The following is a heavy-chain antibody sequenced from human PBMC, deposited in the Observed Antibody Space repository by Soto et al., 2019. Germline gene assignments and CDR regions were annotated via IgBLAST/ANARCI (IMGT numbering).Heavy chain of an antibody. CDR3: AVPGIAVAGVRYFDY. Sequence: GASVKVSCKASGGTFSSYAISWMRQAPGQGLEWMGGIIPIFGTANYAQKFQGRVTITADKSTSTAYMELSSLRSEDTAVYYCAVPGIAVAGVRYFDYWGQGTLVTVSS. D-gene: IGHD6-19*01. V-gene: IGHV1-69*06. CDR2: IIPIFGTA. CDR1: GGTFSSYA. J-gene: IGHJ4*02.